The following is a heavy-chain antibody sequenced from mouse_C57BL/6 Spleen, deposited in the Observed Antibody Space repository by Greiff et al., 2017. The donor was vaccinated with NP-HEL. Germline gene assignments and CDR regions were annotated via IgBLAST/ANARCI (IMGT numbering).Heavy chain of an antibody. Sequence: EVMLVESGGGLVKPGGSLKLSCAASGFTFSSYAMSWVRQTPEKRLEWVATISDGGSYTYYPDNVKGRFTISRDNAKNNLYLQMSHLKSEDTAMYYCARDRDYGSSYGYIDVWGTVTTVTVSS. D-gene: IGHD1-1*01. CDR3: ARDRDYGSSYGYIDV. CDR1: GFTFSSYA. CDR2: ISDGGSYT. J-gene: IGHJ1*03. V-gene: IGHV5-4*01.